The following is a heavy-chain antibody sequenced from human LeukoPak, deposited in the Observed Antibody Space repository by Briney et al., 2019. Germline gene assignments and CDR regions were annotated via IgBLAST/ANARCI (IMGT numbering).Heavy chain of an antibody. CDR1: KFTFSNYA. CDR3: VSNFAIWGYFDD. J-gene: IGHJ4*02. CDR2: LTPSGDST. V-gene: IGHV3-23*01. Sequence: GGSLRLSCAASKFTFSNYAMSWVRQAPGKGLEWVSSLTPSGDSTYYADSVRGRFTISRDNSKNTLYLQMGSLRAEDTAVYYCVSNFAIWGYFDDWGQGIPVTVSS. D-gene: IGHD7-27*01.